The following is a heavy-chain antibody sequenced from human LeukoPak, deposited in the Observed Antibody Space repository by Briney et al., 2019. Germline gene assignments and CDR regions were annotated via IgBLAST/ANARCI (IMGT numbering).Heavy chain of an antibody. CDR1: GGSFSGYY. D-gene: IGHD6-13*01. Sequence: PSETLSLTCAVYGGSFSGYYWSWIRQPPGKGLEWIGEINHSGSTNYNPSLKSRVTISVDTSKNQFSLKLSSVTAADTAVYYCARHALIAAAGNEYFQHWGQGTLVTVSS. CDR3: ARHALIAAAGNEYFQH. V-gene: IGHV4-34*01. J-gene: IGHJ1*01. CDR2: INHSGST.